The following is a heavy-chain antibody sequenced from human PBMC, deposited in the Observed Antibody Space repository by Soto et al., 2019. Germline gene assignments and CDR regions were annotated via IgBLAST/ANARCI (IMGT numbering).Heavy chain of an antibody. J-gene: IGHJ4*02. D-gene: IGHD3-10*01. CDR1: GFSFSNYD. CDR2: IRYDGSNK. Sequence: QVQLVESGGGVVQPGRSLRLSCAASGFSFSNYDIHWVRRAPGKGLEWVAFIRYDGSNKYYADSVKGRFTISRDNSKNTLYLQMDSLRVEDTAVYYCARGGGGLLWFGEPPYWGQGTLVAVSS. V-gene: IGHV3-33*01. CDR3: ARGGGGLLWFGEPPY.